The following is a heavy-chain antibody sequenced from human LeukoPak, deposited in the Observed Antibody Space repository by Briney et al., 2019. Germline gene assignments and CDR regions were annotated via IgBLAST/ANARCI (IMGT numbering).Heavy chain of an antibody. D-gene: IGHD3-16*01. J-gene: IGHJ5*02. Sequence: SETLSLTCTVSGGSIGSFFWSWIRQPPGKALEWIGYIHYSGSTKYNPSLKSRVTISVDTSENQFSLTLNSVSAADTAVYYCARSRGGYGDYGSWFDPWGQGILVTVSS. CDR2: IHYSGST. CDR3: ARSRGGYGDYGSWFDP. V-gene: IGHV4-59*01. CDR1: GGSIGSFF.